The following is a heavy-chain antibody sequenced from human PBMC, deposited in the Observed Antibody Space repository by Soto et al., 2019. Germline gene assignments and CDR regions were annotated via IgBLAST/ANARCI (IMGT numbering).Heavy chain of an antibody. CDR3: ATQQSSYYSRVKKMEV. J-gene: IGHJ6*04. V-gene: IGHV5-10-1*01. CDR2: IDSSDSYT. Sequence: PGESLKISCKGSGYSFTSYWISWVRPVPGKGLEWMGRIDSSDSYTNYSPFFQGHVHISPNKSLSTAYLPYSSLKASDTAMYYCATQQSSYYSRVKKMEVWGKGTRVTASS. CDR1: GYSFTSYW. D-gene: IGHD3-3*01.